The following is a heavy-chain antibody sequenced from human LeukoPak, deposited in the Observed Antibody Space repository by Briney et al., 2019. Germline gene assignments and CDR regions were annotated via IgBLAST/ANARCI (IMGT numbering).Heavy chain of an antibody. J-gene: IGHJ4*02. CDR3: ARDATYDFDY. D-gene: IGHD3-22*01. CDR1: GGSISSSSYY. V-gene: IGHV4-39*07. CDR2: IYYSGSA. Sequence: SEALSLTCTVSGGSISSSSYYWGWIRQPPGKGLEWIGSIYYSGSADYNPFLKSRVTISVDTSKNQFSLKLSSVTAADTAVYYCARDATYDFDYWGQGTLVTVSS.